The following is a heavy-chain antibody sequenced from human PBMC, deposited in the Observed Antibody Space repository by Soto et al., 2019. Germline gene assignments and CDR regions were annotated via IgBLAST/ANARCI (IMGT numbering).Heavy chain of an antibody. J-gene: IGHJ4*02. Sequence: ASVKVSCKASGYTFTSSAMHWVRQAPGQRLEWMGWINAGNGNTKYSQKFQGRVTITRDTSASTAYMELSSLRSEDTAVYYCARVFGSGWYVIDYWGQGTLVTVS. CDR2: INAGNGNT. D-gene: IGHD6-19*01. CDR1: GYTFTSSA. V-gene: IGHV1-3*01. CDR3: ARVFGSGWYVIDY.